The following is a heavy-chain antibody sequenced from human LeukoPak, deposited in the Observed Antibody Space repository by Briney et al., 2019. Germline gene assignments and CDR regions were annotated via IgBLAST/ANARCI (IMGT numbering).Heavy chain of an antibody. J-gene: IGHJ6*02. V-gene: IGHV4-4*07. Sequence: SETLSLTCTVSGGSISSYYWSWIRQPAGKGLEWIGRIYTSGSTNYNPSLKSRVTMSVDTSKNQFSLKLSSVTAADTAVYYCARENSDFWSGYYPHYYYYYGMDVWGQGTTVTVSS. CDR3: ARENSDFWSGYYPHYYYYYGMDV. CDR2: IYTSGST. CDR1: GGSISSYY. D-gene: IGHD3-3*01.